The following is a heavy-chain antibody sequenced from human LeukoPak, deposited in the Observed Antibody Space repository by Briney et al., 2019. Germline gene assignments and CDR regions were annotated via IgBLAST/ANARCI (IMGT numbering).Heavy chain of an antibody. J-gene: IGHJ4*02. D-gene: IGHD3-3*01. V-gene: IGHV5-51*01. CDR2: IYPGDSDT. Sequence: GESLKISCKGSGYSFTSYWIGWVRQMPGEGLEWMGIIYPGDSDTRYSPSFQGQVTISADKSISTAYLQWSSLKASDTAMYYCARGGIDFWGGYYAREFDYWGQGTLVTVSS. CDR1: GYSFTSYW. CDR3: ARGGIDFWGGYYAREFDY.